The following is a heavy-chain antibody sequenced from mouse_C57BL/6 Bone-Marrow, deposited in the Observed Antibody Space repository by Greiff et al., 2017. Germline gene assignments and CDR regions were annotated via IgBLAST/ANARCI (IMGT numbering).Heavy chain of an antibody. CDR3: ARDRATMVTTENYFDY. D-gene: IGHD2-2*01. CDR2: ISYDGSN. CDR1: GYSITSGYY. V-gene: IGHV3-6*01. J-gene: IGHJ2*01. Sequence: EVKLQESGPGLVKPSQSLSLTCSVTGYSITSGYYWNWIRQFPGNKLEWMGYISYDGSNNYNPSLKNPISITRDTSKNQFFLKLNSVTTEDTATYYCARDRATMVTTENYFDYWGQGTTLTVSS.